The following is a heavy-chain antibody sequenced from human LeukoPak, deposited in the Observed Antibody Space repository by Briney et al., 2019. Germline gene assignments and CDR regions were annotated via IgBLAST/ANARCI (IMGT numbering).Heavy chain of an antibody. CDR1: GFTFSGSA. V-gene: IGHV3-73*01. J-gene: IGHJ6*03. CDR3: AKDATAMSRYYYYYYMDV. CDR2: IRSKPNNYAT. Sequence: GGSLRLSCAASGFTFSGSAMHWVRQASGKGLEWVGRIRSKPNNYATAYAASVKGRFTISRDNSKNTLYLQMNSLRAEDTAVYYCAKDATAMSRYYYYYYMDVWGKGTTVTISS. D-gene: IGHD5-18*01.